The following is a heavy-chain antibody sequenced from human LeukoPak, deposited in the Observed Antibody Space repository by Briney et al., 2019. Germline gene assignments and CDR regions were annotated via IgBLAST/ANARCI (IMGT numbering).Heavy chain of an antibody. Sequence: SETLSLTCAVSGGSVSSSTNWWSWVRQPPGKGLEWIGEIYHSGGTNYNPSLKSRITISVDKSQNQFSLKVNSLTAADTAVYYCATNGYYCMDVWGKGTTVTVSS. CDR3: ATNGYYCMDV. CDR1: GGSVSSSTNW. CDR2: IYHSGGT. J-gene: IGHJ6*03. V-gene: IGHV4-4*02. D-gene: IGHD2-8*01.